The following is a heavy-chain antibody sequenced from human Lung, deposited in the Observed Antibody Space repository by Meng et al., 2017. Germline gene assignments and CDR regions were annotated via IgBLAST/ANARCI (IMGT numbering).Heavy chain of an antibody. CDR1: GYTFTSYG. J-gene: IGHJ4*02. CDR2: ISAYNGNT. V-gene: IGHV1-18*01. CDR3: ARDSGQWLVQRDLDY. D-gene: IGHD6-19*01. Sequence: QVQLVQSGAEVKKPAALAKVSCKASGYTFTSYGISWVRQAHGQGLEWMGWISAYNGNTNYAQKLQGRVTMTADTSTSTAYMELRSLRSDDTAVYYCARDSGQWLVQRDLDYWGQGTLVTVSS.